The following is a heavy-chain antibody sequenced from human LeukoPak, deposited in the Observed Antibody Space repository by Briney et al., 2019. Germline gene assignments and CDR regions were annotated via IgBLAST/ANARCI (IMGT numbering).Heavy chain of an antibody. CDR2: ISGSGGST. Sequence: GGSLRLSCAASGFTFSSYAMSWVRQAPGKGLEWVSAISGSGGSTYYADSVKGRFTISRDNSKNTLYLQMDSLRAEDTAVYYCAKGDCSGGSCYNFDYWGQGTLVTVSS. CDR1: GFTFSSYA. V-gene: IGHV3-23*01. D-gene: IGHD2-15*01. CDR3: AKGDCSGGSCYNFDY. J-gene: IGHJ4*02.